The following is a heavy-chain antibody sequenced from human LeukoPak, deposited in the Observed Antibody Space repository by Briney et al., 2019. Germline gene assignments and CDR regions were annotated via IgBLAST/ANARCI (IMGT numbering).Heavy chain of an antibody. CDR2: ISYDGNNK. CDR1: GFTFSSYS. D-gene: IGHD6-13*01. CDR3: AREMAATGTNTFDF. V-gene: IGHV3-30-3*01. Sequence: GSLRLSCAASGFTFSSYSIHWVRQAPDKGLEWVAVISYDGNNKYYTDSVKGRFTASRDNSKNTLYLQMNSLRAEDTAVYYCAREMAATGTNTFDFWGQGTMVTVSS. J-gene: IGHJ3*01.